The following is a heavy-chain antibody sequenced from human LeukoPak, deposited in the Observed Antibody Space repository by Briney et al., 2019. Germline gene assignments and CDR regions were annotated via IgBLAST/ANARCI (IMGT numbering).Heavy chain of an antibody. CDR2: ISGSGGST. V-gene: IGHV3-23*01. CDR1: GFTFSSYA. D-gene: IGHD6-19*01. CDR3: VKRVYTSVSFDC. Sequence: GGSLRLSCAASGFTFSSYAMSWVRQAPGKGLEWVSAISGSGGSTYYADSVKGRFIISRDNSKNTLYLQMNSLRAEDTALYYCVKRVYTSVSFDCWGQGTLVTVSS. J-gene: IGHJ4*02.